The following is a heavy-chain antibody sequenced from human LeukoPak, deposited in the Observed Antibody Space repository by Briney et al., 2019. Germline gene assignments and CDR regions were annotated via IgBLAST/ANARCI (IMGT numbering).Heavy chain of an antibody. CDR2: ISRGDIS. CDR1: GFTFSAYD. D-gene: IGHD1-1*01. J-gene: IGHJ4*02. Sequence: GRSLRLSCAASGFTFSAYDMYWIRQSPGKGLECVSVISRGDISYYADSVKGRFTISRDNSKNTLHLQMNSLRAEDTAVYYCSKKGQADDDGKPDWGQGTLVTVSP. CDR3: SKKGQADDDGKPD. V-gene: IGHV3-23*01.